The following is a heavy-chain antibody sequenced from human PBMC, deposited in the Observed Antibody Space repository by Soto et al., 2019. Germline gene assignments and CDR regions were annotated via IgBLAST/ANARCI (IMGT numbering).Heavy chain of an antibody. V-gene: IGHV5-10-1*01. Sequence: GESLKISCEASGYSFTTYWISWVRQMPGKGLEWMGAIDPRDSYTKYSPSFQGHVTISVDKSISTAYLQWNSLKASDTAIYYCAREKSDLELFNWLDPWGQGTLVTVSS. CDR2: IDPRDSYT. CDR1: GYSFTTYW. J-gene: IGHJ5*02. D-gene: IGHD1-7*01. CDR3: AREKSDLELFNWLDP.